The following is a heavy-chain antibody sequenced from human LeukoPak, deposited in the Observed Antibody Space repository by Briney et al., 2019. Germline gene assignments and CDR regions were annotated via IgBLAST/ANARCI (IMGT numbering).Heavy chain of an antibody. J-gene: IGHJ4*02. CDR3: ARRGIVRYYFDY. D-gene: IGHD2-8*01. CDR2: ISHSGST. Sequence: PSETLSLTCAVSGGSINITNWWSWLRQPPGKGLEWIGEISHSGSTNYNPSLKSRVTISVDKSKNQFSLRLTSVTAADTAVYYCARRGIVRYYFDYWGQGTLVTVSS. V-gene: IGHV4-4*02. CDR1: GGSINITNW.